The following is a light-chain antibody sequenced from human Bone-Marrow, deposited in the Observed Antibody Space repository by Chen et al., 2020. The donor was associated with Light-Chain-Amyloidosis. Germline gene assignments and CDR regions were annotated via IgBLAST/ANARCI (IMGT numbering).Light chain of an antibody. CDR2: RDT. J-gene: IGLJ2*01. CDR1: DLPTKY. Sequence: SYELTQPPSVSVSPGQTARITCSGDDLPTKYAYWYQQKPGQAPVLVIHRDTERPSGMSERFSGSSSGTTATLTISGVQAEDEAAYHCQSADSSGTYEVIFGGGTKLTVL. V-gene: IGLV3-25*03. CDR3: QSADSSGTYEVI.